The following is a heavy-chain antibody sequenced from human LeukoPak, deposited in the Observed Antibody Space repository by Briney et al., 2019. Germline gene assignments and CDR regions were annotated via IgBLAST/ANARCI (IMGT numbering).Heavy chain of an antibody. J-gene: IGHJ4*02. D-gene: IGHD6-13*01. Sequence: ASVRVPCKASGYTFTGYYMLWVRQAPGQGLEWMGWINPNTGDTNFAQKFQGRVTMTRDTSISTAYMDLSRLSSDDTAVYYCGRVYSSSLIRLDYWGQGTLVTVSS. CDR3: GRVYSSSLIRLDY. CDR1: GYTFTGYY. V-gene: IGHV1-2*02. CDR2: INPNTGDT.